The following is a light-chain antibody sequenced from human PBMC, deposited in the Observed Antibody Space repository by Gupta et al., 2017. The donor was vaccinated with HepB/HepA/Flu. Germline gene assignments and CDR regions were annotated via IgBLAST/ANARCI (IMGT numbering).Light chain of an antibody. V-gene: IGLV1-47*01. CDR1: SSNIGSNY. Sequence: QSVLTQPPSASWTPGQRVTISCSGRSSNIGSNYVYWYQQLPGTAPKLLIYRNNQRLSEVPDRFSGSKSGTSASLAISWIRAEDEADYYCAAWDASLSGPVFGGGTKLTVL. J-gene: IGLJ3*02. CDR2: RNN. CDR3: AAWDASLSGPV.